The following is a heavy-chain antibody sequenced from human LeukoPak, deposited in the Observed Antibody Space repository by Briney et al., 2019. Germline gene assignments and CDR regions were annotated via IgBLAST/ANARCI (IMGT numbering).Heavy chain of an antibody. J-gene: IGHJ4*02. CDR2: IKQDGYEK. CDR3: ARDKIVGPTTLDY. V-gene: IGHV3-7*01. CDR1: GFTFSGYW. D-gene: IGHD1-26*01. Sequence: GGSLRLSCAASGFTFSGYWMSWVRQTPEKGLEWVANIKQDGYEKYYVDSVKGRFTISRDNAKNSLYLQMNSLRADDTAIYYCARDKIVGPTTLDYWGQGTLVAVSS.